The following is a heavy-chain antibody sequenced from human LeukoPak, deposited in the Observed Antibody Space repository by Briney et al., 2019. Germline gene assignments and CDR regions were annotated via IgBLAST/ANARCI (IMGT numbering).Heavy chain of an antibody. D-gene: IGHD3-22*01. CDR3: ARGGNYYDSSGYFPHY. J-gene: IGHJ4*01. CDR1: GYTFTGYY. V-gene: IGHV1-2*02. CDR2: INPNSGGT. Sequence: ASVKVSCKASGYTFTGYYMHWVRQAPGQGLEWMGWINPNSGGTNYAQKFQGRVTMTRDTSISTAYMELSRLRSDDTAVYYCARGGNYYDSSGYFPHYWGQGTLVTVSS.